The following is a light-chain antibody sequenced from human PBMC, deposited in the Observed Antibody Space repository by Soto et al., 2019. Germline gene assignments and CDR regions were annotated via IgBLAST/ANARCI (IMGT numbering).Light chain of an antibody. CDR2: GAS. CDR3: QHYGSLVLT. Sequence: EIVLTQPPGTLSLSPGERATLSCRASQSVSTSYLAGYQQKPAQAPRLLIYGASSRATGIPDRFSGSGSGTDFTLTISRLEPEDFAVYYCQHYGSLVLTFGGGTKVEIK. V-gene: IGKV3-20*01. CDR1: QSVSTSY. J-gene: IGKJ4*01.